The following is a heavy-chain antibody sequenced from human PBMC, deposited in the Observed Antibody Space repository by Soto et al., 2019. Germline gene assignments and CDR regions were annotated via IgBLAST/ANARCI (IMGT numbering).Heavy chain of an antibody. CDR1: GFTFSSYS. CDR2: ISSSSSYI. CDR3: ARVRWFGNDYYYYYMDV. J-gene: IGHJ6*03. V-gene: IGHV3-21*01. Sequence: AGGSLRLSCAASGFTFSSYSMNWVRQAPGKGLEWVSSISSSSSYIYYADSVKGRFTISRDNAKNSLYLQMNSLRAEDTAVYYCARVRWFGNDYYYYYMDVWGKGTTVTVSS. D-gene: IGHD3-10*01.